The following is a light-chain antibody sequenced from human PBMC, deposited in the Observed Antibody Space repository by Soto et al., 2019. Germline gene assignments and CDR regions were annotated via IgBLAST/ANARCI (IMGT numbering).Light chain of an antibody. CDR2: KAS. Sequence: DIQMTQSPTTLYASVGDRVTITCRASQSLNSWLAWYQQKPGKAPKLLINKASSLGSGLPSRFNGCGSGTEFPLTISSLQPYDFATYYCQQYNTYPLTFGGGTKVEMK. CDR3: QQYNTYPLT. CDR1: QSLNSW. V-gene: IGKV1-5*03. J-gene: IGKJ4*02.